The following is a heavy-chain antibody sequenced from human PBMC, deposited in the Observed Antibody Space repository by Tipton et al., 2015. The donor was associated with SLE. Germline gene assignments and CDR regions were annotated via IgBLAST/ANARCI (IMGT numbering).Heavy chain of an antibody. CDR1: GFTFSDYY. D-gene: IGHD3-22*01. CDR3: AGHYYDSSGYGY. J-gene: IGHJ4*02. Sequence: SLRLSCAASGFTFSDYYMSWIRQAPGKGLEWVSYISSSSSYTNYADSVKGRFTISRDNAKNSLYLQMNSLRAEDTAVYYCAGHYYDSSGYGYWGQGTLVTVSS. CDR2: ISSSSSYT. V-gene: IGHV3-11*03.